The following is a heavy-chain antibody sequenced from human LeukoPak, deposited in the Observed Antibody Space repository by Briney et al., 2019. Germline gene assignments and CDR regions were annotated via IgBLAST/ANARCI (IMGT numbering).Heavy chain of an antibody. CDR2: IGGSSTT. V-gene: IGHV3-48*01. CDR3: ARDDNWGFDC. CDR1: GFTFSSYT. D-gene: IGHD7-27*01. J-gene: IGHJ4*02. Sequence: GGSLRLSCAAPGFTFSSYTMNWVRQAPGKGLEWVSYIGGSSTTYYTDSVKGRFTISRDNAKNSLYLQMNSLRAEDTAVYYCARDDNWGFDCWGQGTLVTVSS.